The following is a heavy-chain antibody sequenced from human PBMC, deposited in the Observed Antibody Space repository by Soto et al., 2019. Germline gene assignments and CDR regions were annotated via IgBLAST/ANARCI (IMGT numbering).Heavy chain of an antibody. CDR3: AKGRLFRGHDAFDI. Sequence: GGSLRLSCAASGFTFSSYAMSWVRQAPGKGLEWVSTISGSGGSTYYADSVKGRFTISRDNSKNTPYLQMNSLRAGGPAVYYCAKGRLFRGHDAFDIWGQGTVVTVSS. CDR2: ISGSGGST. J-gene: IGHJ3*02. CDR1: GFTFSSYA. D-gene: IGHD3-10*01. V-gene: IGHV3-23*01.